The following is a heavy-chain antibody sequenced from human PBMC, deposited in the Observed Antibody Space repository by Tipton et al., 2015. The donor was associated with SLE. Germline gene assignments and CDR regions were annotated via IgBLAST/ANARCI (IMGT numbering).Heavy chain of an antibody. J-gene: IGHJ3*02. CDR1: GGFFTGYF. CDR2: INHSGST. V-gene: IGHV4-34*01. CDR3: ARGRELGRDDAFDI. D-gene: IGHD7-27*01. Sequence: TLSLTCAVYGGFFTGYFWRRVPPPPGEGLGWVWGINHSGSTNYNPSLKSRVTISLETSKNQFSLKLSSVTAADTAVYYCARGRELGRDDAFDIWGQGTMVTVSS.